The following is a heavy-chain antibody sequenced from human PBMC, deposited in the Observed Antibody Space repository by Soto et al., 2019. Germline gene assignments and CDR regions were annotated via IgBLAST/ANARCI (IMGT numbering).Heavy chain of an antibody. CDR2: IIPIFGTA. CDR1: GGTFSSYA. V-gene: IGHV1-69*01. Sequence: QVQLVQSGAEVKKPGSSVKVSCKASGGTFSSYAISWVRQAPGQGLEWMGGIIPIFGTANYAQKFQGRVTITEDETTGPAYMELSSLRSEDTAVYYCARDLVVVVAATSGYYYYGMDVWGQGTTVTVSS. D-gene: IGHD2-15*01. CDR3: ARDLVVVVAATSGYYYYGMDV. J-gene: IGHJ6*02.